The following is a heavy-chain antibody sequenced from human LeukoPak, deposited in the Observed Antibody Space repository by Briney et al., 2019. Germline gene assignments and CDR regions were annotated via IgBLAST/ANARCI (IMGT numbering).Heavy chain of an antibody. CDR2: ISGSGGST. J-gene: IGHJ4*02. V-gene: IGHV3-23*01. CDR3: AKALDYYGSGSYQFDY. CDR1: GFTFNDYA. D-gene: IGHD3-10*01. Sequence: PGRSLRLSCAASGFTFNDYAMHWVRQAPGKGLEWVSAISGSGGSTYYADSVKGRFTISRDNSKNTLYLQMNSLRAEDTAVYYCAKALDYYGSGSYQFDYWGQGTLVTVSS.